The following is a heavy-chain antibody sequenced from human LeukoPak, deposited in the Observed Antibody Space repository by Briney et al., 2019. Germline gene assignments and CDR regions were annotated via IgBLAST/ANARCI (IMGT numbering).Heavy chain of an antibody. D-gene: IGHD6-13*01. Sequence: SDTLSLTCTVSGGSISSYYWSWIRHPPGKGLEWIGYIYYSGSTNYNPSLKSRVTISVDTSKNQFSLKLSSVTAADTAVYYCARDQPSSSRYMDVWGKGTTVTVSS. CDR2: IYYSGST. J-gene: IGHJ6*03. V-gene: IGHV4-59*12. CDR3: ARDQPSSSRYMDV. CDR1: GGSISSYY.